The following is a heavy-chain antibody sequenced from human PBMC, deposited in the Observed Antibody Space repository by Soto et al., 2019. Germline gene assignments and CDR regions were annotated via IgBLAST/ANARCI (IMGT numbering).Heavy chain of an antibody. D-gene: IGHD3-16*02. J-gene: IGHJ6*02. CDR2: VSYDGSSE. Sequence: VQMEESGGGVVQPGRSLRLTCAVSGFTFSDYGMHWVRQAPRKGLEWVAVVSYDGSSEFYADSVKGRFTISRDNSKTTLHLPKNSLRPEDTAVYYCAKGGYCTRGACYDDYRYGMDVWGQGTAVTVSS. CDR3: AKGGYCTRGACYDDYRYGMDV. CDR1: GFTFSDYG. V-gene: IGHV3-30*18.